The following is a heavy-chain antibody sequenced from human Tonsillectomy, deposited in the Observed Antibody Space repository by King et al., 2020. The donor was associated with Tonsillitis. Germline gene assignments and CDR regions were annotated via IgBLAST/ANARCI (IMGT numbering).Heavy chain of an antibody. D-gene: IGHD6-13*01. CDR3: AAGIGNGSSWYVFGDFKH. Sequence: VQLVESGGGLVKPGGSLRLSCAASGFTFNIYSMNWVRQAPGKGLEWVSSISSSSSYIYYADSVRGRFTISRDNAKNSLYLQMNSLRAEDTAVYYCAAGIGNGSSWYVFGDFKHWGQAPWSPSPQ. V-gene: IGHV3-21*01. J-gene: IGHJ1*01. CDR2: ISSSSSYI. CDR1: GFTFNIYS.